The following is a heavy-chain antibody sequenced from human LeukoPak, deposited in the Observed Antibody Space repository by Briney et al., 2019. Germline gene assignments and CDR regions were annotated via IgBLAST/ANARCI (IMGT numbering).Heavy chain of an antibody. J-gene: IGHJ1*01. CDR1: GGSISSGGYY. D-gene: IGHD3-16*02. CDR2: IYHSGST. Sequence: SQTLSLTCTVSGGSISSGGYYWSWIRQPPGKGLEWIGYIYHSGSTYYNPSLKSRVTISVDRSKNQFSLKLSSVTAADTAVYYCARGPGVYRGQYFQHWGQGTLVTVSS. V-gene: IGHV4-30-2*01. CDR3: ARGPGVYRGQYFQH.